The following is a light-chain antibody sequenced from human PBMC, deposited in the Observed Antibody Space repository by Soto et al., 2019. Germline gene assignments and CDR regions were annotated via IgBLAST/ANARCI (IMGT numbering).Light chain of an antibody. J-gene: IGLJ3*02. CDR2: GNN. CDR1: SSNIGAGYA. CDR3: QSYDSSLDGWV. Sequence: QPVLTQPPSVSGAPGQRVTISCTGSSSNIGAGYAVHWYQQLPGTAPKLLIYGNNNRPSGVPDRFSGSKSGTSASLAITGLQAEDEADYYCQSYDSSLDGWVFGGGTQLTVL. V-gene: IGLV1-40*01.